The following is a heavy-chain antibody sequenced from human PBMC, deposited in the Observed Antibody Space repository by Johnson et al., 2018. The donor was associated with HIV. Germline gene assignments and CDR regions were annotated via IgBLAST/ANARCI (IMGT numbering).Heavy chain of an antibody. Sequence: VQLVESGGGVVQPGRSLRLSCAASGFTFSSYDMHWVRQATGKGLEWVSAIGTADDTYYPGSVKGRFTISRENAKNSLYLQMNSLRAGDTAVYYCARGLTGDDAFDIWGQGTMVTVSS. CDR2: IGTADDT. V-gene: IGHV3-13*01. CDR3: ARGLTGDDAFDI. D-gene: IGHD7-27*01. CDR1: GFTFSSYD. J-gene: IGHJ3*02.